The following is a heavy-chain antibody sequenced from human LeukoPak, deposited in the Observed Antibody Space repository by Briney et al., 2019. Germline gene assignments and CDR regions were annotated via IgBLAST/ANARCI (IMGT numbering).Heavy chain of an antibody. Sequence: SVKVSCKASGGTFSSYAISWVRQAPGQGREWMGRIIPILGIANYAQKFQGRVTITADKSTSTAYMELSSMRSEDTVVYYCARDSIVVGNFDYWGQGTLVTVSS. D-gene: IGHD2-21*01. V-gene: IGHV1-69*04. J-gene: IGHJ4*02. CDR1: GGTFSSYA. CDR2: IIPILGIA. CDR3: ARDSIVVGNFDY.